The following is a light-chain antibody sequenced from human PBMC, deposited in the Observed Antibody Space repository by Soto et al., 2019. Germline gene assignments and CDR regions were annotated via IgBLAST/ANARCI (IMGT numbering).Light chain of an antibody. Sequence: DIQLPQSPSILSACVGDTVTITGRASQALSNYLAWYQQKPGKAPDLLIYAASTLQSGVPSRFSGSGSETEFSLTIRSLQPEDFATYYCQHDNAYSQTFGQGAKVDI. CDR1: QALSNY. V-gene: IGKV1-9*01. CDR2: AAS. J-gene: IGKJ1*01. CDR3: QHDNAYSQT.